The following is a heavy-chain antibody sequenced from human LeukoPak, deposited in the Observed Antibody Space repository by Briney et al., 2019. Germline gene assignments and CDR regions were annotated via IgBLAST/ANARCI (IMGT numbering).Heavy chain of an antibody. CDR2: ISGSGGST. J-gene: IGHJ3*02. CDR3: AKDRSDLRVAAAGRDAFDI. CDR1: GFTFSSYA. D-gene: IGHD6-13*01. Sequence: PGGSLRLSCAASGFTFSSYAMSWVHQAPGKGLEWVSAISGSGGSTYYADSVKGRFTISRDNSKNTLYLQMNSLRAEDTAVYYCAKDRSDLRVAAAGRDAFDIWGQGTMVTVSS. V-gene: IGHV3-23*01.